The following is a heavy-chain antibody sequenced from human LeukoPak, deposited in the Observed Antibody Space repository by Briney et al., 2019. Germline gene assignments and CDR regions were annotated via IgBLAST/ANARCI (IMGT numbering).Heavy chain of an antibody. CDR2: ISGSGGST. CDR1: GFTYSSYA. V-gene: IGHV3-23*01. J-gene: IGHJ4*02. CDR3: VRIRSLVVVAATDDY. D-gene: IGHD2-15*01. Sequence: GGSLRLSCAASGFTYSSYAMSWVRQAPGKGLEWVSAISGSGGSTYYADSVKGRFTISRDNSKNTLYLQMNSLRAEDTAVYYCVRIRSLVVVAATDDYWGQGTLVTVSS.